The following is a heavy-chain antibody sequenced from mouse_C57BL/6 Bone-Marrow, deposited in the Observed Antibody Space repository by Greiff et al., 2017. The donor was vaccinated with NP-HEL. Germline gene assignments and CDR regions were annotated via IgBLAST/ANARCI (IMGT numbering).Heavy chain of an antibody. V-gene: IGHV1-58*01. CDR3: ARLPIYYYGSSFYVDY. CDR1: GYTFTSYG. CDR2: IYIGNGYT. Sequence: VQLQQSGAELVRPGSSVKMSCKTSGYTFTSYGINWVKQRPGQGLEWIGYIYIGNGYTEYNEKFKGKATLTSDTSSSTAYMQLSSLTSEDSAIYFCARLPIYYYGSSFYVDYWGQGTTLTVSS. J-gene: IGHJ2*01. D-gene: IGHD1-1*01.